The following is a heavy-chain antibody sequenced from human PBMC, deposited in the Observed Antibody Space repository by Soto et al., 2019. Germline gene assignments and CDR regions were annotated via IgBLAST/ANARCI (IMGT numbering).Heavy chain of an antibody. J-gene: IGHJ5*02. Sequence: GASVKVSCKACGCTFTRYDINWVRQATGQGLEWMGWMNPNSGNTGYAQKFQGRVTMTRNTSISTAYMELSSLRSEDTAVYYCARGRDTIFGVVIIPQDWFDPWGQGTLVTVSS. D-gene: IGHD3-3*01. V-gene: IGHV1-8*01. CDR2: MNPNSGNT. CDR3: ARGRDTIFGVVIIPQDWFDP. CDR1: GCTFTRYD.